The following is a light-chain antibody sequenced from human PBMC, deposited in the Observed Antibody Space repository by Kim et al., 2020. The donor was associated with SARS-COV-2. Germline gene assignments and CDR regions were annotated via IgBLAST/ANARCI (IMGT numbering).Light chain of an antibody. CDR1: QSVLHRSNNRNY. J-gene: IGKJ4*01. CDR2: WAS. CDR3: QQYYVSPLT. Sequence: ATINCKSSQSVLHRSNNRNYLAWYQKKPRQPPTLLIYWASTRESGVPDRFSGSGSGTDFTLTISNLQAEDVAIYYCQQYYVSPLTFGGGTKVDIK. V-gene: IGKV4-1*01.